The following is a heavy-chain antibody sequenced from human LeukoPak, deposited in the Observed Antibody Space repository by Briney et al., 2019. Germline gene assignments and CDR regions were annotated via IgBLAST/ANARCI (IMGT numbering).Heavy chain of an antibody. CDR2: INHSGST. Sequence: TPSETLSLTCAVYGGSFSGCYWSWIRQPPGKGLEWIGEINHSGSTNYNPSLKSRVTISVDTSKNQFSLKLSSLTAADTAVYYCARESGSYYPHFDYRGQGTLVTVSS. V-gene: IGHV4-34*01. CDR3: ARESGSYYPHFDY. J-gene: IGHJ4*02. D-gene: IGHD1-26*01. CDR1: GGSFSGCY.